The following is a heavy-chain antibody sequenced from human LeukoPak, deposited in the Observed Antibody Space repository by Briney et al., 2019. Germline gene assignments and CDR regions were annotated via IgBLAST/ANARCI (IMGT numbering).Heavy chain of an antibody. CDR1: GGSISSGGYY. D-gene: IGHD1-14*01. J-gene: IGHJ5*02. Sequence: SQTLSLTCTVFGGSISSGGYYWSWIRQHPGKGLEWIGYIYYSGSTYYNPSLKSRVTISVDTSKNQFSLKLSSVTAADTAVYYCARGSRIAGWFDPWGQGTLVTVSS. CDR3: ARGSRIAGWFDP. CDR2: IYYSGST. V-gene: IGHV4-31*03.